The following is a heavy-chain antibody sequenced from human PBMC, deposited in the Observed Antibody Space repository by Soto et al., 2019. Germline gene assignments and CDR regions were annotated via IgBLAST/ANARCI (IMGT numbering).Heavy chain of an antibody. D-gene: IGHD2-15*01. J-gene: IGHJ4*02. V-gene: IGHV3-33*01. CDR2: IWNDGSHA. CDR3: ARDQTDSGGYSDS. CDR1: GFPFRSYG. Sequence: QVQLVESGGGVVQPGGSLRLSCEGSGFPFRSYGIQWVRQAPGKGLEWLGLIWNDGSHAYYADSVKGRFTISRDNSKNTVFLQVSNLRAEDTAVYFCARDQTDSGGYSDSWGQRTLVTVSS.